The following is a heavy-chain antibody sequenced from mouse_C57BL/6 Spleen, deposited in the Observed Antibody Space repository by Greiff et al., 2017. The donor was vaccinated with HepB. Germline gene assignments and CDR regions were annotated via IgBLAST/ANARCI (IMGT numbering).Heavy chain of an antibody. D-gene: IGHD1-1*01. Sequence: LQQSGEGLVKPGGSLKLSCAASGFTFSSYAMSWVRQTPEKRLEWVAYISSGGDYIYYADTVKGRFTISRDNARNTLYLQMSSLKSEDTAMYYCTRDYYGSSYDAMDYWGQGTSVTVSS. CDR3: TRDYYGSSYDAMDY. CDR1: GFTFSSYA. V-gene: IGHV5-9-1*02. CDR2: ISSGGDYI. J-gene: IGHJ4*01.